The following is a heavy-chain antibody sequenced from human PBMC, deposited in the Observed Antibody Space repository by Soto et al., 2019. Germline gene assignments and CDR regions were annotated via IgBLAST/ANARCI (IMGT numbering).Heavy chain of an antibody. D-gene: IGHD4-17*01. CDR2: IYYSGST. CDR3: ASFTPTVTSDAFYI. V-gene: IGHV4-31*03. CDR1: GGSISSGGYY. Sequence: SETLSLTCTVSGGSISSGGYYWSWIRQHPGKGLEWIGYIYYSGSTYYNPSLKSRVTISVDTSKNQFSLKLSSVTAADTAVYYCASFTPTVTSDAFYIWGQGTMVTVSS. J-gene: IGHJ3*02.